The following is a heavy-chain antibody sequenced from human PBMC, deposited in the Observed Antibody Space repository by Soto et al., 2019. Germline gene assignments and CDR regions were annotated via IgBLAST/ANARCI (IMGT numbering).Heavy chain of an antibody. CDR3: ARGPSGDKVDY. J-gene: IGHJ4*02. D-gene: IGHD7-27*01. CDR1: GGSISSYY. CDR2: IYNSGTT. Sequence: PSETLSLTCTVSGGSISSYYWSWIRQPPEKSLEWIGHIYNSGTTNNNPSLTSRVTISVDTSNNQFSLKLSSVSAADTAVYYCARGPSGDKVDYWGQGTLVTVSS. V-gene: IGHV4-59*08.